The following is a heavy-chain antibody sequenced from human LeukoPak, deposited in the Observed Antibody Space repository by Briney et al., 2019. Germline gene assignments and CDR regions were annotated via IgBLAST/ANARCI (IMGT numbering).Heavy chain of an antibody. V-gene: IGHV1-8*01. J-gene: IGHJ2*01. Sequence: GASVKVSCKASGFTLTNFDINWVRQATGQGLEWMGWMNSNTGNTGYAQEFQGRVTMTRDTSIGTAYMELTNLRSEDTAVYYCVRGRRGSSGPWSWYLDLWGRGTLVTASS. D-gene: IGHD3-22*01. CDR2: MNSNTGNT. CDR3: VRGRRGSSGPWSWYLDL. CDR1: GFTLTNFD.